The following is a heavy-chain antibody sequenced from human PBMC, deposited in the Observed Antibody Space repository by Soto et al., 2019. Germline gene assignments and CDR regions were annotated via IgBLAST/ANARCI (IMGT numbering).Heavy chain of an antibody. J-gene: IGHJ4*02. CDR1: GFTFSTYG. D-gene: IGHD1-1*01. Sequence: ESGGGVVQPGRSLRLSCAASGFTFSTYGMHWVHQAPGKGLEWVAVISYDGNNKYYADSVKGRFTISRDNSKNTLYLQMSSLRAEDTAVYYCAKSVYNWNDGFFDYWGQGTLVTVSS. V-gene: IGHV3-30*18. CDR2: ISYDGNNK. CDR3: AKSVYNWNDGFFDY.